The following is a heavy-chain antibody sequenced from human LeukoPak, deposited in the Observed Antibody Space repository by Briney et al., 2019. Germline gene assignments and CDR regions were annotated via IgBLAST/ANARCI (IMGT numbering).Heavy chain of an antibody. CDR2: ISYDGSNK. V-gene: IGHV3-30*04. CDR1: GFTFSSYA. CDR3: AKELRYYYDRSGYYYYDY. J-gene: IGHJ4*02. D-gene: IGHD3-22*01. Sequence: GRSLRLSCAASGFTFSSYAMHWVRQAPGKGLQWVALISYDGSNKYYADSVKGRFTISRDNTKNTLYLQMNSLRAEDTAVYYCAKELRYYYDRSGYYYYDYWGQGTLVTVSS.